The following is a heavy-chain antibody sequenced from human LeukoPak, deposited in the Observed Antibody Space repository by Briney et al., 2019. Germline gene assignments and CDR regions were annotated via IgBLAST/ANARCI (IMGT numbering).Heavy chain of an antibody. J-gene: IGHJ4*02. CDR3: ARTNTLVFYPRREFDY. Sequence: PGGSLRLSYAASGFTFSNAWMSWVRQAPGKGLEWIGEINHSGSTNYNPSLKSRVTISVDTSKNQFSLKLSSVTAADTAVYYCARTNTLVFYPRREFDYWGQGTLVTVSS. D-gene: IGHD2/OR15-2a*01. CDR1: GFTFSNAW. CDR2: INHSGST. V-gene: IGHV4-34*01.